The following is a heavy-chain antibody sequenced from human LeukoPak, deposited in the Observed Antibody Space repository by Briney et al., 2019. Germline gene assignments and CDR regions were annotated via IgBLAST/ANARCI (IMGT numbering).Heavy chain of an antibody. CDR2: ISSSSSYI. D-gene: IGHD6-19*01. V-gene: IGHV3-21*04. CDR3: AKDRMYSSGLFDY. CDR1: GFTFSSYS. Sequence: PGGSLRLSCAASGFTFSSYSMNWVRQAPGKGLEWVSSISSSSSYIYYADSVKGRFTISRDNAKNSLYLQMNSLRAEDTALYYCAKDRMYSSGLFDYWGQGTLVTVSS. J-gene: IGHJ4*02.